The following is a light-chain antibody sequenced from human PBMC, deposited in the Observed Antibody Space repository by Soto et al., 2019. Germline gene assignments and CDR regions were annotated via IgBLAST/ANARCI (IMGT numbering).Light chain of an antibody. V-gene: IGKV3-11*01. CDR1: QSVRSY. Sequence: EILLTQSPATLSLSPGERATLSCRASQSVRSYLAWYQQKPGQAPRLLICDATARATGIPARFSGSGSETDFTLTISSLQTEDFAVYYCQQRSSWPWTFGQGTKVDIK. J-gene: IGKJ1*01. CDR2: DAT. CDR3: QQRSSWPWT.